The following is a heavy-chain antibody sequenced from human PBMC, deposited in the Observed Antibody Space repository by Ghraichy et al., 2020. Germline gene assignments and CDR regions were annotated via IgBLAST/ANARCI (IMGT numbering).Heavy chain of an antibody. J-gene: IGHJ4*02. D-gene: IGHD6-25*01. CDR3: AKDSAAFQTRGWFLDY. V-gene: IGHV3-30*18. CDR1: GFTFSSYG. CDR2: ISYDGSNQ. Sequence: GESLNIFCAASGFTFSSYGMQWVRQAPGKGLEWVATISYDGSNQEYADSVKGRFTISRENPENALYLQMNSLRGEDTAVYYCAKDSAAFQTRGWFLDYWGQGTLVTVSS.